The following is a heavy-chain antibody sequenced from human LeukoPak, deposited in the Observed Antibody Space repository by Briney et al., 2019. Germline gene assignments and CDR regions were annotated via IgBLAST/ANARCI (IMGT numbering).Heavy chain of an antibody. V-gene: IGHV3-21*01. Sequence: PGGSLRLSCAASGFTFSSYSMNWVRQAPGKGLEWVSSISSSSSYIYYADSVKGRFTISRDNAKNSLYLQMNSLRAEDTAVYYCVRGAIAAAGLVLDYWGQGTLVTVSS. CDR2: ISSSSSYI. J-gene: IGHJ4*02. CDR3: VRGAIAAAGLVLDY. CDR1: GFTFSSYS. D-gene: IGHD6-13*01.